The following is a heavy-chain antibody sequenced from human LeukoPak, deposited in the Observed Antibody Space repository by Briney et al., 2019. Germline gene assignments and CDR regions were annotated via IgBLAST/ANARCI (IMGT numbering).Heavy chain of an antibody. D-gene: IGHD4-17*01. Sequence: PSETLSLTCSVSGSSISSHYWSWIRQPPGKGLEWIGYIYYSGSTKYNPSLKSRVTISVDTSKNQFSLKLSSVTAADTAVYYCARGGTTVTPGLLWFDPWGQGTLVTVSS. CDR3: ARGGTTVTPGLLWFDP. J-gene: IGHJ5*02. CDR1: GSSISSHY. V-gene: IGHV4-59*11. CDR2: IYYSGST.